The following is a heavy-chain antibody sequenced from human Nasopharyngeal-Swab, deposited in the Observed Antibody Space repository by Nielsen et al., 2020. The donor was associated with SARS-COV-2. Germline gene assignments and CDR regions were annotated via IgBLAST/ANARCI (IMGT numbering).Heavy chain of an antibody. CDR2: INHSGST. V-gene: IGHV4-34*01. D-gene: IGHD3-10*01. CDR3: ARVREVQGVMEGPPHPQPDAFDI. J-gene: IGHJ3*02. CDR1: GGSFSGYY. Sequence: GSLRLSCAVYGGSFSGYYWSWIRQPPGKGLEWIGEINHSGSTNYNPSLKSRVTISVDTSKNQFSLKLSSVTAADTAVYYCARVREVQGVMEGPPHPQPDAFDIWGQGTMVTVSS.